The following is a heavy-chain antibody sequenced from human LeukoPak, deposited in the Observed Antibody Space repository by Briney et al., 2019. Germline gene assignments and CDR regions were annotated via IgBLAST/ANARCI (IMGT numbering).Heavy chain of an antibody. V-gene: IGHV3-74*01. CDR2: INSDGSST. Sequence: GGSLRLSCAASGFTFSSYWMHWVRHAPGKGLVWVSRINSDGSSTNYADSVKGRFTISRDSAKNTLYLQMNSLRAEDTAVYYCAVRGYSGYDTSYFDYGGQGTLVTVSS. J-gene: IGHJ4*02. CDR1: GFTFSSYW. D-gene: IGHD5-12*01. CDR3: AVRGYSGYDTSYFDY.